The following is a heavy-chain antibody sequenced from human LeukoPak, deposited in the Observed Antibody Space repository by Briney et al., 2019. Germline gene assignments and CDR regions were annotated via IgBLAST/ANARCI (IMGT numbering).Heavy chain of an antibody. CDR1: GGSISSYY. Sequence: PSGTLSLTCTVSGGSISSYYWSWIRQPPGKGLEWIGYIYYSGSTNYNPSLKSRVTISVDTSKNQFSLKLSSVTAADTAVYYCARAPRGVWFGESHFDYWGQGTLVTVSS. J-gene: IGHJ4*02. V-gene: IGHV4-59*01. CDR3: ARAPRGVWFGESHFDY. D-gene: IGHD3-10*01. CDR2: IYYSGST.